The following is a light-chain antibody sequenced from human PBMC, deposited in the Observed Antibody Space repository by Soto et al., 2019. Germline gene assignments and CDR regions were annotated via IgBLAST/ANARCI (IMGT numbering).Light chain of an antibody. Sequence: AIRMTQSPSSFSSSTGDRVSITCRATQDIGTYLAWYQQIPGKAPKLLIYDASTLQTGVPSRFSGSGSGTDFTLTISSLEPEDFAVYYCQQRSNWTFCQGTKVDIK. V-gene: IGKV1-8*01. J-gene: IGKJ1*01. CDR2: DAS. CDR1: QDIGTY. CDR3: QQRSNWT.